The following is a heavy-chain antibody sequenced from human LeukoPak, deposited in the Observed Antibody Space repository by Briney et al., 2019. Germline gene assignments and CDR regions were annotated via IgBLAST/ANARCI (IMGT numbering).Heavy chain of an antibody. D-gene: IGHD6-13*01. CDR3: AKGFIGSWYSY. CDR1: GFTFSSYA. J-gene: IGHJ4*02. V-gene: IGHV3-23*01. Sequence: GGSLRLSCAASGFTFSSYAMSWVRQAPGEGLEWVSAISGSGGSTYYADSVKGRFTISRDNSKNTLYLQMNSLRAEDTAVYYCAKGFIGSWYSYWGQGTLVTVSS. CDR2: ISGSGGST.